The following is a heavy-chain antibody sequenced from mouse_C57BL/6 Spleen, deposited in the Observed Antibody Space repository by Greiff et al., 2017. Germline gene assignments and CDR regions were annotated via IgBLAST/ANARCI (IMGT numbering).Heavy chain of an antibody. Sequence: EVNVVESGGGLVQPGGSLKLSCAASGFTFSDYYMYWVRQTPEKRLEWVAYISNGGGSTYYPDTVKGRFTISRDNAKNTLYLQMSRLKSEDTAMYYCARRGITTDYFDYWGQGTTLTVSS. CDR1: GFTFSDYY. J-gene: IGHJ2*01. CDR2: ISNGGGST. D-gene: IGHD1-1*01. V-gene: IGHV5-12*01. CDR3: ARRGITTDYFDY.